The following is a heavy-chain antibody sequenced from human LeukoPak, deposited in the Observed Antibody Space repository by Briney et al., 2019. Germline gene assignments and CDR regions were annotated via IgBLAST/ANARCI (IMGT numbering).Heavy chain of an antibody. CDR1: GGSISSSNW. CDR2: IYHSGST. J-gene: IGHJ4*02. V-gene: IGHV4-4*02. CDR3: ARGRVAAAGASSFDY. Sequence: SETLSLTCAVSGGSISSSNWWSWVRQPPGKGLEWIGEIYHSGSTNYNPSLKSRVTISVDKSKNQFSLKLSSVTAADAAVYYCARGRVAAAGASSFDYWGQGTLVTVSS. D-gene: IGHD6-13*01.